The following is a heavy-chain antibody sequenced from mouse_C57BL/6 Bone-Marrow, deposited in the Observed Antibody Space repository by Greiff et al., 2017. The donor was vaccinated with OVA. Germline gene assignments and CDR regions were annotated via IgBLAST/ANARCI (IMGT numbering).Heavy chain of an antibody. Sequence: QVQLKESGAELARPGASVKLSCKASGYTFTSYGISWVKQRTGQGLEWIGEIYPRSGNTYYNEKFKGKATLTAAKSSSTEYMELRSLTSEDSAVYFCARWGDAWFAYWGQGTLVTVSA. CDR2: IYPRSGNT. CDR3: ARWGDAWFAY. V-gene: IGHV1-81*01. CDR1: GYTFTSYG. J-gene: IGHJ3*01. D-gene: IGHD3-3*01.